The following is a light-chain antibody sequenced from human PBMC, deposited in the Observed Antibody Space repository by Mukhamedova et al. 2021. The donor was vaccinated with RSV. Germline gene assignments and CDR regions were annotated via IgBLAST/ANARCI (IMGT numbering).Light chain of an antibody. CDR2: GAT. CDR3: QKYSSAPAT. J-gene: IGKJ1*01. V-gene: IGKV1-27*01. Sequence: QKSGKVPQVLIYGATTLQSGVPSRFSGSGSGTDFTLTISRLQPEDVATYYCQKYSSAPATFGQGTKVEI.